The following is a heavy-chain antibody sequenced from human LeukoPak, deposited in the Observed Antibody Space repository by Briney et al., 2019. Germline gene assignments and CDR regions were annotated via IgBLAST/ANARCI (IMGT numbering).Heavy chain of an antibody. Sequence: GGSLRLSCAASGFTFSNAWMSWVRQAPGKGLEWVGRIKSKTDGGTTDYAAPVKGRFTISRDDSKNTLYLQMNSLKTEDTAVYYCTTGTVPAAIPFDYWGQGTLVTVSS. CDR1: GFTFSNAW. J-gene: IGHJ4*02. CDR2: IKSKTDGGTT. D-gene: IGHD2-2*02. CDR3: TTGTVPAAIPFDY. V-gene: IGHV3-15*01.